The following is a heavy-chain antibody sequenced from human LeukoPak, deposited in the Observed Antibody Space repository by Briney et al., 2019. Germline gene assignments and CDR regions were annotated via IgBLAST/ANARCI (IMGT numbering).Heavy chain of an antibody. CDR2: INPNSGNT. Sequence: ASVKVSCKASGYTFTGYYMHWVRQAPGQGLEWMGWINPNSGNTGYAQKFQGRVTMTRNTSISTAYMELSSLRSEDTAVYYCARARDGYNGPRIDYWGQGTLVTVSS. D-gene: IGHD5-24*01. J-gene: IGHJ4*02. V-gene: IGHV1-8*02. CDR1: GYTFTGYY. CDR3: ARARDGYNGPRIDY.